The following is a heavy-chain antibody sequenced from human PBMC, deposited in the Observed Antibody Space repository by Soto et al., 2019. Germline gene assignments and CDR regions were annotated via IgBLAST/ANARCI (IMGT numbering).Heavy chain of an antibody. CDR2: IWYDGSNK. CDR1: GFTFSSYG. CDR3: ARGYDWNYDDAFDI. Sequence: GGSLRLSCAASGFTFSSYGMHWVRQAPGKGLEWVAVIWYDGSNKYYADSVKGRFTISRDNSKNTLYLQMNSLRAEDTAVYYCARGYDWNYDDAFDIWGQGTMVTVSS. D-gene: IGHD1-7*01. J-gene: IGHJ3*02. V-gene: IGHV3-33*01.